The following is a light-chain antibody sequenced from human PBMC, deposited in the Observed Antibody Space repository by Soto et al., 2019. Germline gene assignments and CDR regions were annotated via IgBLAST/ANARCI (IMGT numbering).Light chain of an antibody. CDR2: AAS. Sequence: GDRVTITCRSSQAIDQSVTRYQQKPGQVPRLLIYAASTLHSGVPSRFSGSGSGTHFSLTSTGLQTEAVATYFCQDHNGALPVVFGPGTTV. V-gene: IGKV1-27*01. CDR3: QDHNGALPVV. CDR1: QAIDQS. J-gene: IGKJ3*01.